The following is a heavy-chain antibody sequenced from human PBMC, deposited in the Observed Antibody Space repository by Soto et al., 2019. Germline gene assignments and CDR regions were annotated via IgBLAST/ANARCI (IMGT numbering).Heavy chain of an antibody. CDR3: ARHQYYSDSSGYYSPYNWFDP. V-gene: IGHV4-39*01. Sequence: PSETLSLTCTVSGGSISSSSYYWGWIRQPPGKGLEWIGSIYYSGSTYYNPSLKSRVTISVDTSKNQFSLKLSSVTAADTAVYYCARHQYYSDSSGYYSPYNWFDPWGQGTLVTVSS. CDR1: GGSISSSSYY. J-gene: IGHJ5*02. CDR2: IYYSGST. D-gene: IGHD3-22*01.